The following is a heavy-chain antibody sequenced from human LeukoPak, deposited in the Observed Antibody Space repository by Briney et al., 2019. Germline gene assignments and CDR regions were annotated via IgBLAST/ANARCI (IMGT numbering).Heavy chain of an antibody. J-gene: IGHJ3*02. CDR3: ARSCSSTSCYLTDAFDI. CDR2: IYPGDSDI. D-gene: IGHD2-2*01. V-gene: IGHV5-51*01. Sequence: TGGSLRLSCKGSGYSFINSWIGWVRQMPGKGLEWMGIIYPGDSDIRYSPSFQGQVIISADKSISTAYLQWSSLKASDTAIYYCARSCSSTSCYLTDAFDIWGQGTMVTVSS. CDR1: GYSFINSW.